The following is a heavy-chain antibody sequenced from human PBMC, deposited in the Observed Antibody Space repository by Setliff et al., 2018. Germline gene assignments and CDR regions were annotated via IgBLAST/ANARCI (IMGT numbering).Heavy chain of an antibody. CDR3: ARHVGIRGRGYNYYYYYMDV. CDR1: GGPMRSFY. CDR2: IDYSGST. Sequence: SETLSLTCTVSGGPMRSFYWSWIRQTPGKGLEWTGYIDYSGSTNYNPSLKSRVTISVDTSKNQFSLKLSAVTAADTAVYSCARHVGIRGRGYNYYYYYMDVWGKGTTVTVSS. J-gene: IGHJ6*03. V-gene: IGHV4-59*08. D-gene: IGHD3-10*01.